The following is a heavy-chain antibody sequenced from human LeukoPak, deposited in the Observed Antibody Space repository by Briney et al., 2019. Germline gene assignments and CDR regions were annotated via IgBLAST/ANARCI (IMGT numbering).Heavy chain of an antibody. V-gene: IGHV3-30*02. J-gene: IGHJ4*02. CDR3: ATSQGSWPDYFDY. Sequence: GGSLRLSCAASAFIFSSYGMHWVRQAPGKGLEWVAYIQYDGSNKQYADSVKGRFTISRDNAKNSLFLQMNSLRAEDTAVYYCATSQGSWPDYFDYWGQGTLVTVSS. CDR1: AFIFSSYG. D-gene: IGHD6-13*01. CDR2: IQYDGSNK.